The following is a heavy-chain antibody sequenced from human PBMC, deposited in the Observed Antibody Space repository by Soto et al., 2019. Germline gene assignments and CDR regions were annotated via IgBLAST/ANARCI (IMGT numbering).Heavy chain of an antibody. Sequence: ASVKVSCKASGGTFSSYAISWVRQAPGQGLEWMGGIIPIFGTANYAQKFQGRVTITADESTSTAYMELSSLRSEDTAVYYCARVICGSYHCPFDYWGQGTLVTVSS. V-gene: IGHV1-69*13. J-gene: IGHJ4*02. D-gene: IGHD1-26*01. CDR2: IIPIFGTA. CDR1: GGTFSSYA. CDR3: ARVICGSYHCPFDY.